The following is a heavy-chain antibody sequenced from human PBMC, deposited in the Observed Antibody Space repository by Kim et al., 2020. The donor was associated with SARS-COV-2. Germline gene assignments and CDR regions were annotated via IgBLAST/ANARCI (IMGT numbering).Heavy chain of an antibody. CDR3: ARSEGQQLALSYFDY. D-gene: IGHD6-13*01. Sequence: GGSLRLSCAASRFTFSDYYMNWIRQAPGKGLEWVSYISGGGNTIYYADSVKGRFTISRYNARNSLYLQMNSLRAEDTAVYYCARSEGQQLALSYFDYWGQGTLVTVSS. CDR2: ISGGGNTI. CDR1: RFTFSDYY. J-gene: IGHJ4*02. V-gene: IGHV3-11*04.